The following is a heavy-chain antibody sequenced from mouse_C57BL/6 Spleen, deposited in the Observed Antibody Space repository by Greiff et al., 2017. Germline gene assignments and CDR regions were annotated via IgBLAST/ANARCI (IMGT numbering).Heavy chain of an antibody. CDR1: GFSLTSYA. V-gene: IGHV2-9-1*01. CDR3: ARGGVTTEYYAMDY. CDR2: IWTGGGT. J-gene: IGHJ4*01. Sequence: VKVVESGPGLVAPSQSLSITCTVSGFSLTSYAISWVRQPPGKGLEWLGVIWTGGGTNYNSALKSRLSISKDNSKSQVFLKMNSLQTDDTARYYCARGGVTTEYYAMDYWGQGTSVTVSS. D-gene: IGHD2-2*01.